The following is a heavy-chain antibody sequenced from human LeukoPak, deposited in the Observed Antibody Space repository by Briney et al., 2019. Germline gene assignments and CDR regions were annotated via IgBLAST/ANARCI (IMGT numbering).Heavy chain of an antibody. Sequence: PGGSLTLSCAASGFTFSSYWMTWVRQAPGKGLEWVANMNQDGGIRYYVDSVKGRFTISRDNAKNSLYLQMNTLRVEDTAVYYCARDKAGVSGWYILQTSSYYGMDVWGQGTTVTVSS. CDR1: GFTFSSYW. CDR3: ARDKAGVSGWYILQTSSYYGMDV. D-gene: IGHD6-19*01. V-gene: IGHV3-7*03. J-gene: IGHJ6*02. CDR2: MNQDGGIR.